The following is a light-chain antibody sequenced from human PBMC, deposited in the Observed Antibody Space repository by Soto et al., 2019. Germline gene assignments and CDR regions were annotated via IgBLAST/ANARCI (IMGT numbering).Light chain of an antibody. CDR1: SSNIGRNT. J-gene: IGLJ2*01. Sequence: QSVLTQPPSASGTPGQRVTISCSGSSSNIGRNTVNWYQHLPGTAPKLLIYSSNQRPSGVPDRFSGSKSGTSASLDISGLQSEDEADYYCASWDDSLKGVLFGGGTKVTVL. CDR3: ASWDDSLKGVL. CDR2: SSN. V-gene: IGLV1-44*01.